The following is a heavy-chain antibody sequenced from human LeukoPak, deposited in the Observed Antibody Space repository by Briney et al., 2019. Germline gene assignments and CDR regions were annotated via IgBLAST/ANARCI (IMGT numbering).Heavy chain of an antibody. Sequence: GGSRRLSCTGSGFNFNMFAMNWVRQAPGQGLEWVSGLSRGGGTTNSADSVKGRFTISRDKSKNMVFLQMNSLRPEDTAVYFFQKEHGIRDCSEGVCMEGYYFDYWGQGSLVTVSS. V-gene: IGHV3-23*01. CDR1: GFNFNMFA. CDR2: LSRGGGTT. D-gene: IGHD2-8*01. J-gene: IGHJ4*02. CDR3: QKEHGIRDCSEGVCMEGYYFDY.